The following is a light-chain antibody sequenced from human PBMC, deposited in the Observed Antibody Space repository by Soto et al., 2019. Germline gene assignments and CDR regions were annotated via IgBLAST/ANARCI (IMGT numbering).Light chain of an antibody. CDR3: QHYNTYPWT. J-gene: IGKJ1*01. CDR1: QSISSW. V-gene: IGKV1-5*03. CDR2: KAS. Sequence: DIQMTQSPSILSASVGDRFTITCRGSQSISSWMAWYQQKPGKAPNLLIHKASHLESGVPSRFSGSGSGTEFTLTISSLQPGDFATYYCQHYNTYPWTFGQGTKVDIK.